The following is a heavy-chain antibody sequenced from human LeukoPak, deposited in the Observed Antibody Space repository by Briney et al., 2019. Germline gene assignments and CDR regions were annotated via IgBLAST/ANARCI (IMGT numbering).Heavy chain of an antibody. J-gene: IGHJ4*02. CDR2: ISYDGSNK. CDR1: GFTFSSYA. CDR3: ARDSSGWSLFDY. D-gene: IGHD6-19*01. Sequence: GGSLRLSCAASGFTFSSYAMHWVRQAPGKGLEWVAVISYDGSNKYYADSVKGRFTISRDNSKNTLYLQMNSLRAEDTAVYYCARDSSGWSLFDYWGQGTLVTVSS. V-gene: IGHV3-30-3*01.